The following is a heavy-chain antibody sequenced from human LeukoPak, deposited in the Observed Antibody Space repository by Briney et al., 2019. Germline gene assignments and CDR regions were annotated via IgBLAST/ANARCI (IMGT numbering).Heavy chain of an antibody. V-gene: IGHV3-48*01. D-gene: IGHD2-15*01. CDR3: AKRYCSGGSCYYFDY. J-gene: IGHJ4*02. CDR2: ISSSSSTI. Sequence: GGSLRLSCAASGFTFSSYSMNWVRQAPGKGLEWVSYISSSSSTIYYADSVKGRFTISRDNAKNSLYLQMNSLRAEDTAVYYCAKRYCSGGSCYYFDYWGQGTLVTVSS. CDR1: GFTFSSYS.